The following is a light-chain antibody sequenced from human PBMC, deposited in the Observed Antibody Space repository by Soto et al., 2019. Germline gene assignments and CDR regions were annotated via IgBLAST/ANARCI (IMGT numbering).Light chain of an antibody. V-gene: IGKV3-20*01. Sequence: EIVLTQSPGTLSLSPGERATLSCRASQSVSSNYLVWYQQKRGQAPRLLIFGASTRATGIPDRFSGSGSGTDFTLTISGLEPEDFALYYCQQYGSSPPITFGQGTRLEI. CDR3: QQYGSSPPIT. CDR1: QSVSSNY. CDR2: GAS. J-gene: IGKJ5*01.